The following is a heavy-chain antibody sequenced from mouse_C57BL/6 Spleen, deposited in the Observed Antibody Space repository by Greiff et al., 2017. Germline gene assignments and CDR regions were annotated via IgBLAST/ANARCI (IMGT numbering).Heavy chain of an antibody. CDR1: GFNLKDDY. CDR2: IDPENGDT. D-gene: IGHD1-1*02. Sequence: VQLQQSGAELVRPGASVKLSCTASGFNLKDDYMHWVKQRPEQGLEWIGWIDPENGDTEYASKFQGKATITADTSSNTAYLQLSSLTSEDTAVYYCTTTGTVYGDWGQGTLVTVAA. CDR3: TTTGTVYGD. J-gene: IGHJ3*01. V-gene: IGHV14-4*01.